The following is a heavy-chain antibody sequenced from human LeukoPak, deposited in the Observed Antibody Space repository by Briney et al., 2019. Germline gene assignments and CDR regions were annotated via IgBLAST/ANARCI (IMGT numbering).Heavy chain of an antibody. Sequence: SQTLSLTCTVSGGSITKGNYDWNWIRQPAGKGLEWIGRIFTSGSTNYNPSLKSRVTISLDTSKNQFSLRLSSVTAADTAVYYCATDNYYYYGLDVWGQGTTVTISS. V-gene: IGHV4-61*02. J-gene: IGHJ6*02. CDR2: IFTSGST. CDR1: GGSITKGNYD. CDR3: ATDNYYYYGLDV.